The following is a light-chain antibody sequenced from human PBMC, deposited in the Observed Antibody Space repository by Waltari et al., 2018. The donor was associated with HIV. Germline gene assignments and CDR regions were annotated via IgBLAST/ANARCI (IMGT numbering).Light chain of an antibody. Sequence: QSVLTQPPSASGTPGQRVTISCSGSYSNIGTDVVNWYQQLPGTAPKLLIYSNNHRPWGVPDRFSGSKSGTSASLAISGRQSEDEAVYYCAAWDDSLNALLFGGGTKLTVL. CDR3: AAWDDSLNALL. V-gene: IGLV1-44*01. CDR2: SNN. CDR1: YSNIGTDV. J-gene: IGLJ2*01.